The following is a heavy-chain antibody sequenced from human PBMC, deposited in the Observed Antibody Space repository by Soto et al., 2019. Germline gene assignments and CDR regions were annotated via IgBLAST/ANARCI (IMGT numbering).Heavy chain of an antibody. CDR3: ARIGAGGAPPGADF. V-gene: IGHV1-69*01. CDR2: VIPILGQA. CDR1: GGLFSSYA. J-gene: IGHJ4*02. D-gene: IGHD1-26*01. Sequence: QVQLVQYVAEVKKPGSSVKVSCKASGGLFSSYAISWLRQAPGQGLEWMGAVIPILGQAYYAQNFQDRVTITADESTRTAYMDRISLRSDDTAVYFCARIGAGGAPPGADFWGQGTLVTVSS.